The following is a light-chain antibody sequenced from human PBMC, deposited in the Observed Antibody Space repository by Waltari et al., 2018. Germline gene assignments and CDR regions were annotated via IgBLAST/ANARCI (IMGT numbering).Light chain of an antibody. Sequence: QSVLTQPPSASGTPGQRVTISCSGSSSNIGSHTVNWYQQLPGTAPKLRIYSNNQRPSGVPYRFSGSKSGTSASRAISGLQSEDEADYYCAAWDDSLNGRVFGGGTKLTVL. CDR3: AAWDDSLNGRV. CDR2: SNN. CDR1: SSNIGSHT. J-gene: IGLJ3*02. V-gene: IGLV1-44*01.